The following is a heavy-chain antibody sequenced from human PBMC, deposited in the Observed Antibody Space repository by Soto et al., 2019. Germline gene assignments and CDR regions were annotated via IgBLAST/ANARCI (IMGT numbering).Heavy chain of an antibody. J-gene: IGHJ4*02. CDR2: IIPILGIA. CDR1: GGTFSSYT. Sequence: QVPLVQSGAEVKKPGSSVKVSCKASGGTFSSYTISWVRQAPGQGLEWMGRIIPILGIANYAQKFQGRVTITADKSTSTAYMELSSLRSEDTAVYYCASRYCSGGSCYKERYYFDYWGQGTLVTVSS. CDR3: ASRYCSGGSCYKERYYFDY. V-gene: IGHV1-69*02. D-gene: IGHD2-15*01.